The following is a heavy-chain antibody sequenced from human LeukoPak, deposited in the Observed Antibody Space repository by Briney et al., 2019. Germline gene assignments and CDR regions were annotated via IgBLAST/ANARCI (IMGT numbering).Heavy chain of an antibody. V-gene: IGHV4-59*01. J-gene: IGHJ4*02. CDR3: ARDSHHYYDSSGYYYLDY. Sequence: SETLSLTCSVSGGSISSYYWSWIRQPPGRGLEWIGYIYYRGRTSYNPSLKSRVTISVDTSKNQFSLRLSSVTAADTAVYYCARDSHHYYDSSGYYYLDYWGQGTLVTVSS. CDR2: IYYRGRT. CDR1: GGSISSYY. D-gene: IGHD3-22*01.